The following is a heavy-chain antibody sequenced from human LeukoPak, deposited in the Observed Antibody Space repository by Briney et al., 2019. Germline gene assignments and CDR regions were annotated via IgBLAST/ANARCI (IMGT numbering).Heavy chain of an antibody. D-gene: IGHD3-10*01. CDR1: GYTFTSYG. Sequence: GASVKVSCKASGYTFTSYGISWVRQAPGQGLEWMGWISAYNGNTNYAQKLQGRVTMTTDTSTSTAYMELRSLRSDDTAVYYCARGDRSGSYYGFFDYWGQGTLVTVSS. J-gene: IGHJ4*02. V-gene: IGHV1-18*01. CDR3: ARGDRSGSYYGFFDY. CDR2: ISAYNGNT.